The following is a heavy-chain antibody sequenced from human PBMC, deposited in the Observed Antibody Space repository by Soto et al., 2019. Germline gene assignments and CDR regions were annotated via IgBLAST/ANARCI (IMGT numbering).Heavy chain of an antibody. CDR3: AKRRGAGGHFDY. CDR2: VSIGGST. J-gene: IGHJ4*02. Sequence: GGSLRLSCAASGFTFSSYAMGWVRQGAGKGLEWVAVVSIGGSTHYADSVRGRFTISRDNSKNTLSLQMNSLTAEDTAVYFCAKRRGAGGHFDYWGQGALVTVSS. CDR1: GFTFSSYA. V-gene: IGHV3-23*01. D-gene: IGHD2-15*01.